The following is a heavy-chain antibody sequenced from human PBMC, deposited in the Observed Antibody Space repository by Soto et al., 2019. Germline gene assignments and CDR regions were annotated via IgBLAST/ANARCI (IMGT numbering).Heavy chain of an antibody. D-gene: IGHD3-16*01. V-gene: IGHV4-61*01. Sequence: SETLSLTCTVSGGSVSNDNFYWSWIRQPPGKGLEWIGYVHSSGITNYNPSLKRRVTISVDTSRNQFSPRLSSVTAADTAVYYCARGLTMGQLPSHFDHWGPGTLDTVSS. CDR2: VHSSGIT. CDR1: GGSVSNDNFY. CDR3: ARGLTMGQLPSHFDH. J-gene: IGHJ5*02.